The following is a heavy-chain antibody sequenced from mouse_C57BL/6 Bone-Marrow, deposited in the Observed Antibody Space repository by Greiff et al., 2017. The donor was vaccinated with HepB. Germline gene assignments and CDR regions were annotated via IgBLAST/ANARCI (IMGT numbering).Heavy chain of an antibody. J-gene: IGHJ4*01. V-gene: IGHV1-55*01. D-gene: IGHD1-1*01. CDR1: GYTFTSYW. CDR2: IYPGSGST. Sequence: VQLKQPGAELVKPGASVKMSCKASGYTFTSYWITWVKQRPGQGLEWIGDIYPGSGSTNYNEKFKSKATLTVDTSSSTAYMQLSSLTSEDSAVYYCARGGYYGSSYAMDYWGQGTSVTVSS. CDR3: ARGGYYGSSYAMDY.